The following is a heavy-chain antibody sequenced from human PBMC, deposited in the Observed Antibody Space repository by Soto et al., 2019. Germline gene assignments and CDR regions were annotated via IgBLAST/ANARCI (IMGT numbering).Heavy chain of an antibody. CDR3: ARDPTFSSGWYGGEYFQH. V-gene: IGHV1-18*01. Sequence: ASVTLTCNAVGDTATSCGICWVRQAPGQGLEWMGWISAYNGNTNYAQKLQGRVTMTTDTSTSTAYMELRSLRSDDTAVYYCARDPTFSSGWYGGEYFQHWG. CDR1: GDTATSCG. D-gene: IGHD6-19*01. CDR2: ISAYNGNT. J-gene: IGHJ1*01.